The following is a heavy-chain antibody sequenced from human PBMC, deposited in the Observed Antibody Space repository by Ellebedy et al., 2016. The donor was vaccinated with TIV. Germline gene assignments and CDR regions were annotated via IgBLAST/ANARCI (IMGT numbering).Heavy chain of an antibody. J-gene: IGHJ4*02. D-gene: IGHD6-13*01. CDR2: ISSSGSTI. Sequence: GESLKISXAASGFTFSDYYMSWIRQAPGKGLEWVSYISSSGSTIYYADSVKGRFTISRDNAKNSVYLEMNSLRVEDTALYYCARGGYRLEYWGQGTLVTVSS. CDR3: ARGGYRLEY. V-gene: IGHV3-11*04. CDR1: GFTFSDYY.